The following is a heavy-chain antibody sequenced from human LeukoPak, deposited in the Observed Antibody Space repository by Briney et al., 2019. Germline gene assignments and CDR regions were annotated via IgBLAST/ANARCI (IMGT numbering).Heavy chain of an antibody. CDR1: GFIFSSYW. Sequence: GGSLRLSCAASGFIFSSYWMSWVRQAPGKGLEWVANIKQDGSEKYYVDSVKGRFTISRDNAKNSLYLQMNSLRAEDTAVYYCARVRVAAAARENYYYYYGMDVWGQGTTVTVSS. D-gene: IGHD6-13*01. V-gene: IGHV3-7*03. CDR2: IKQDGSEK. J-gene: IGHJ6*02. CDR3: ARVRVAAAARENYYYYYGMDV.